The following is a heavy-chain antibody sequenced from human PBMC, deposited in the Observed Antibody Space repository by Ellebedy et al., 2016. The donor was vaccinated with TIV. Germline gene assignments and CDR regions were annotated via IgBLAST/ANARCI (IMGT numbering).Heavy chain of an antibody. CDR3: ARRGRITT. D-gene: IGHD3-16*01. CDR1: GGSISSSSYY. Sequence: SETLSLTXTVSGGSISSSSYYWGWIRQPPGKGLEWIGSIYYSGSTYYNPSLESRVTISVDTSKNQFSLKLSSVTAADTAVYYCARRGRITTWGQGTLVTVSS. J-gene: IGHJ5*02. CDR2: IYYSGST. V-gene: IGHV4-39*01.